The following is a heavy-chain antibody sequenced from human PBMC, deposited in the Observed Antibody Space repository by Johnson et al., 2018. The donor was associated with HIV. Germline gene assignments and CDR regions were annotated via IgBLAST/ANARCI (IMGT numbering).Heavy chain of an antibody. CDR3: AKDHWVVGSWQAFDI. V-gene: IGHV3-30-3*01. CDR1: GFTFSSYA. CDR2: ISYDGSNK. D-gene: IGHD6-13*01. J-gene: IGHJ3*02. Sequence: QVQLVESGGGVVQPGRSLRLSCAASGFTFSSYAMHWVRQAPGKGLEWVAVISYDGSNKYYADSVKGRFTISRDNSKHTLYLQMNSLRAEDTAVYYCAKDHWVVGSWQAFDIWGQGTMVTVSS.